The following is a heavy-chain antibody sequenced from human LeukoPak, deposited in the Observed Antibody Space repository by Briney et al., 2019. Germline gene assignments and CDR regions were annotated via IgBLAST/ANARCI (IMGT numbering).Heavy chain of an antibody. V-gene: IGHV3-30*02. Sequence: PEGPLRLSCAASGFTFSSYGMHWVRQAPGRGLEWVAFIQHDGNDKYYADSVKGRFTISRDNSKNTLYLQMNSLRTEDTAVYYCPRGWPHFDYWGQGTLVTVSS. J-gene: IGHJ4*02. CDR2: IQHDGNDK. CDR3: PRGWPHFDY. CDR1: GFTFSSYG. D-gene: IGHD6-19*01.